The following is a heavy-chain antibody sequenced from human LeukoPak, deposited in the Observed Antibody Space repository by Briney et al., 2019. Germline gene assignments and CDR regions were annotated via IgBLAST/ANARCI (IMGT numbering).Heavy chain of an antibody. CDR3: ARHVPVRDGYNPAIFDY. D-gene: IGHD5-24*01. Sequence: SETLSLTCTVSGGSISSSSYYWGWIRQPPGKGLEWIGSIYYSGSTYYNPSLKSRVTISVDTSKNQFSLKLSSVTAADTAVYYCARHVPVRDGYNPAIFDYWGQGTLVTVSS. J-gene: IGHJ4*02. CDR1: GGSISSSSYY. V-gene: IGHV4-39*01. CDR2: IYYSGST.